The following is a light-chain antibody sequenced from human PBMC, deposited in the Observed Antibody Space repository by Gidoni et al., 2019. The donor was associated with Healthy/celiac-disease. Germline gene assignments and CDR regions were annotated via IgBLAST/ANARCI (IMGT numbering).Light chain of an antibody. Sequence: DIQMTQSPASLSASVGDRVTITCRASQSISSYLNWYQQKPGKAPKLLIYAASSLQSGVPSRFSGSVSGTDFTLTISSLQPADFATYYCQQSYSTPPWTFGHGTKVEIK. CDR1: QSISSY. J-gene: IGKJ1*01. CDR2: AAS. V-gene: IGKV1-39*01. CDR3: QQSYSTPPWT.